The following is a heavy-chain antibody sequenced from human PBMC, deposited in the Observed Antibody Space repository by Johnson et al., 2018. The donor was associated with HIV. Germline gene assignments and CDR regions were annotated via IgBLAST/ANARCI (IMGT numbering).Heavy chain of an antibody. Sequence: VQLVESGGGLIQPGGSLRLSCAASGFTVSSNYMSWVRQAPGKGLEWVSVIYSGGSPYYADSVQGRFTLSRDNSQNTLYLQMNSLRAEDTAVYFCARDAPNFFDSSGVRDDAFDIWGPGTMVTVSS. CDR2: IYSGGSP. CDR1: GFTVSSNY. J-gene: IGHJ3*02. D-gene: IGHD3-22*01. V-gene: IGHV3-66*01. CDR3: ARDAPNFFDSSGVRDDAFDI.